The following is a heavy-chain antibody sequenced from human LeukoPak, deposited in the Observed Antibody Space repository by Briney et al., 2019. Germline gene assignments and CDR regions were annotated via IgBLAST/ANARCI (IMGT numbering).Heavy chain of an antibody. Sequence: SETLSLTCTVSGGSISTSYYWGWIRQPPGKGLEWIGNIYYGENTYYNPSLKSRVTISIDTSKNQFYLKLSSLTAADTAVYYCARRDDSSGYHKIFDYWGPGTLVTVSS. CDR2: IYYGENT. CDR1: GGSISTSYY. CDR3: ARRDDSSGYHKIFDY. J-gene: IGHJ4*02. V-gene: IGHV4-39*01. D-gene: IGHD3-22*01.